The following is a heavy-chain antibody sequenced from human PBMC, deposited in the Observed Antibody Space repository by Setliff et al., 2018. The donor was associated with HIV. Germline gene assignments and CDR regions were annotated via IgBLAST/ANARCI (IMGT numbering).Heavy chain of an antibody. J-gene: IGHJ4*02. CDR1: GGSISSVNYY. V-gene: IGHV4-61*02. CDR3: ARAPRYYRGWYIPEYFDN. CDR2: IYASGSP. D-gene: IGHD6-19*01. Sequence: PSETLSLTCNVSGGSISSVNYYWNWIRQPAGKGLEWIGRIYASGSPTYNSSLESRVTISVDTSKNHFSLRLNSVTAADTAVYFCARAPRYYRGWYIPEYFDNWGEGTLVTVPS.